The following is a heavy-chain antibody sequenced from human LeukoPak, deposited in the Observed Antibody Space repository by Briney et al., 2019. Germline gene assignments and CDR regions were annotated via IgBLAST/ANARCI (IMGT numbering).Heavy chain of an antibody. V-gene: IGHV1-2*02. J-gene: IGHJ5*02. CDR3: ARRKPRIAAATNWFDP. D-gene: IGHD6-13*01. Sequence: ASVKVSCKASGYTFTGYYMHWVRQAPGQGLEWMGWINPNSGGTNYAQKFQGRVTMTRDTSISTAYMELSRLRSDDTAVYYCARRKPRIAAATNWFDPWGQGTLVTVSS. CDR1: GYTFTGYY. CDR2: INPNSGGT.